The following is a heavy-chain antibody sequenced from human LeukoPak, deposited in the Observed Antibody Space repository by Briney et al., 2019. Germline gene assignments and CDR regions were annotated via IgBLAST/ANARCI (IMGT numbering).Heavy chain of an antibody. V-gene: IGHV3-23*01. Sequence: GGSLRLSCAASGFTFSSYAMSWVRQAPGRGLEWVSAISGSGGSTYYADSVKGRFTISRDNSKNTLYLQMNSLRAEDTAVYYCAKSGSYYYYYMDVWGKGTTVTVSS. CDR3: AKSGSYYYYYMDV. CDR2: ISGSGGST. J-gene: IGHJ6*03. D-gene: IGHD1-26*01. CDR1: GFTFSSYA.